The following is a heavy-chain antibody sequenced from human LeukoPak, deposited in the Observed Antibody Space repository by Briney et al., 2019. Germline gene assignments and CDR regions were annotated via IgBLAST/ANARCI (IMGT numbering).Heavy chain of an antibody. CDR3: ARGKGYYDILTGYYMGAFDI. V-gene: IGHV1-69*04. J-gene: IGHJ3*02. CDR1: GGTFSSYA. D-gene: IGHD3-9*01. Sequence: GASVKVSCKASGGTFSSYAISWVRQAPGQGLEWMGRIIPILGTANYAQKFQGRVTITADKSTSTAYMELRSLRSDDTAVYYSARGKGYYDILTGYYMGAFDIWGQGTMVTVSS. CDR2: IIPILGTA.